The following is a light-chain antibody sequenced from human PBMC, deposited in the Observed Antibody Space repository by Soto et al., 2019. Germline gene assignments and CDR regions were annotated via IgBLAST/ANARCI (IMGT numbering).Light chain of an antibody. J-gene: IGLJ3*02. V-gene: IGLV2-8*01. CDR1: SSDVGGYNY. Sequence: QSALTQPPSASGSPGQSVTISCTGTSSDVGGYNYVSWYQQHPGKAPKLMIYEVSKRPSGVPDRFSGSKSGNTASLTVSGLQDEDEADYYCSSYAGSRNWVFGGGTKLTVL. CDR3: SSYAGSRNWV. CDR2: EVS.